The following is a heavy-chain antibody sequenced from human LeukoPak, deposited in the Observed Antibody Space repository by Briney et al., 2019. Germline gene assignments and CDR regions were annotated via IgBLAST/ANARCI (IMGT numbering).Heavy chain of an antibody. CDR2: INNLADET. Sequence: PGGSLRLSCAASGFSFSSYGMSCFRQAPGKGLEWGSTINNLADETNYADSVRGRFFISRDNSNSRLALHMSNLRVEDTAVYYCERDPSEYEWQRGWYRDFWGQGSQVTVSS. D-gene: IGHD6-19*01. CDR1: GFSFSSYG. V-gene: IGHV3-23*01. J-gene: IGHJ4*02. CDR3: ERDPSEYEWQRGWYRDF.